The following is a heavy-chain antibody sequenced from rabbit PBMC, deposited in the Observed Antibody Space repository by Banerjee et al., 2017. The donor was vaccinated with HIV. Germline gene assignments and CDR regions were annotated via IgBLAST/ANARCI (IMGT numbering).Heavy chain of an antibody. Sequence: QEQLEESGGDLVKPEGSLTLTCTASGFSFSTSYYMCWVRQAPGKGLEWIACIWTGGSDSTYYASWAKGRFTISKTSSTTVTLQMTSLTAADTATYFCARGGYTSGSGYPFYLWGQGTLVTVS. CDR3: ARGGYTSGSGYPFYL. CDR1: GFSFSTSYY. V-gene: IGHV1S45*01. J-gene: IGHJ4*01. CDR2: IWTGGSDST. D-gene: IGHD1-1*01.